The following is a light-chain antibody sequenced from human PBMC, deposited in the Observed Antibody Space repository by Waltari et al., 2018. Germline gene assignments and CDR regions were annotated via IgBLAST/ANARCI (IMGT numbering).Light chain of an antibody. Sequence: FMLTQPHPVSESPGKTVTIPCTRNSGSIVRNYVHWYHQRPGGAPTIVIFEADQRPSGVPDRFSGSIDSASNSASLTLSGLEIEDEGDYYCQSYDGGIWVFGGGTRLTVL. CDR3: QSYDGGIWV. CDR2: EAD. V-gene: IGLV6-57*04. CDR1: SGSIVRNY. J-gene: IGLJ3*02.